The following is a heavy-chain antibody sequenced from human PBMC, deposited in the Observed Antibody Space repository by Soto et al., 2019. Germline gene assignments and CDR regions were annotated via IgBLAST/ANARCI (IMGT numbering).Heavy chain of an antibody. CDR2: IKEDGSEK. D-gene: IGHD3-10*01. Sequence: PGGSLRLSCAASGFTFSRFWMSWVRQAPGKGLEWVANIKEDGSEKYYVDSVKGRFTISRDNAKNSLFLQMNSLKTEETAVYYCTTDRFDSPVDSWGQGTLVTVSS. V-gene: IGHV3-7*03. CDR3: TTDRFDSPVDS. J-gene: IGHJ4*02. CDR1: GFTFSRFW.